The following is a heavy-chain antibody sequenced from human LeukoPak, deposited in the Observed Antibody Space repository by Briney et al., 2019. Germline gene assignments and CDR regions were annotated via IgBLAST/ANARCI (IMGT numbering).Heavy chain of an antibody. CDR1: GFRFDDYS. CDR2: INWVGAST. D-gene: IGHD2-2*01. J-gene: IGHJ6*03. V-gene: IGHV3-20*04. Sequence: GGSLRLSCAASGFRFDDYSMTWVRHVPGKGLGWVAGINWVGASTGYGDSMKGRFTISRDNGKNSLYLQMNSLRVEDTAVYYCGRVHCSTNSCYDYYDYYMDVSGKGTTVTVSS. CDR3: GRVHCSTNSCYDYYDYYMDV.